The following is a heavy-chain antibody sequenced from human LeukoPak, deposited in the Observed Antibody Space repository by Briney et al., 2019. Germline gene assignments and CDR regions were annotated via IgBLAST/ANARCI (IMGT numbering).Heavy chain of an antibody. CDR1: GYTFTGYY. CDR2: INPNNGGA. D-gene: IGHD5-18*01. J-gene: IGHJ4*02. Sequence: ASVKVSCTASGYTFTGYYMHWVRQAPGQGLEWMGRINPNNGGANYAQNFQGRVTVTRDTSISTVYMELTRLRSDDTAFYYCARGENYSYGYWGQGTLVTVSS. V-gene: IGHV1-2*06. CDR3: ARGENYSYGY.